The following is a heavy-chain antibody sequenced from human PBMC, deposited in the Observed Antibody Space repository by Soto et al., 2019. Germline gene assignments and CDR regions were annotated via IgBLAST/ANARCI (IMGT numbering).Heavy chain of an antibody. CDR1: GGSISSGGFY. CDR3: ARVDEGGLDY. CDR2: IYYSGST. Sequence: SETLSLTCTVSGGSISSGGFYWSWIRQHPGKGLEWIGYIYYSGSTYYNPSLSSRVTLLVDTSKNQFSLNLTSVTAADTAVYYCARVDEGGLDYWGQGTLVTVSS. J-gene: IGHJ4*02. V-gene: IGHV4-31*03. D-gene: IGHD3-16*01.